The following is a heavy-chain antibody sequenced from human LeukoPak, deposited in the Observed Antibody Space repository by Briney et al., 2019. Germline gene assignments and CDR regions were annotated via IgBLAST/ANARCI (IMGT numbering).Heavy chain of an antibody. J-gene: IGHJ4*02. CDR3: ARQGVVERSTTFDY. D-gene: IGHD3-3*01. CDR2: IYHSGST. CDR1: GGSISSSNW. V-gene: IGHV4-4*02. Sequence: SGTLSLTCAVSGGSISSSNWWSWVRQPPGKGLEWIGEIYHSGSTNYNPSLKSRVTISVDKSKNQFSLKLSSVTAADTAVYYCARQGVVERSTTFDYWGQGTLVTVSS.